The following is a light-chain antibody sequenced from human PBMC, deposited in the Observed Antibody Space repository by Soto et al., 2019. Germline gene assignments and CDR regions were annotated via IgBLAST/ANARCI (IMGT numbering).Light chain of an antibody. V-gene: IGLV2-8*01. CDR2: EVN. CDR3: SSHGGNSPYV. J-gene: IGLJ1*01. CDR1: TSDIGGYDY. Sequence: QYALTQPPSASGSPGQSVAISCTGTTSDIGGYDYVSWYQQHPGKAPKLMIYEVNKRPSGVPDRFSGSKSGNTASLTVSGLQAEDEADYYCSSHGGNSPYVFGTGTKVTVL.